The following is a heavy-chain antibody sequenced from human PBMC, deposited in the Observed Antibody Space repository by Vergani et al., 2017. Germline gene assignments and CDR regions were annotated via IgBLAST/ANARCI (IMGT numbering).Heavy chain of an antibody. J-gene: IGHJ6*03. D-gene: IGHD3-22*01. V-gene: IGHV5-51*01. CDR3: ARQKYYDSSGYLVPYYYYYYMDV. CDR1: GYSFTSYW. Sequence: EVQLVQSGAEVKKPGESLKISCKGSGYSFTSYWIGWVRQMPGKGLEWMGIIYPGNSDTRYSPSFQGQVTISADKSISTAYLQWSSLKASDTAMYYCARQKYYDSSGYLVPYYYYYYMDVWGKGTTVTVSS. CDR2: IYPGNSDT.